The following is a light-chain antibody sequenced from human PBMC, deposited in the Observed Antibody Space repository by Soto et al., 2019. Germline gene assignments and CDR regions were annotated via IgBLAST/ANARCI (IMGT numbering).Light chain of an antibody. J-gene: IGKJ4*01. CDR1: QTINRN. CDR3: QQYNSYPLT. Sequence: DIQMTQSPSSLSASVGDRVTITCRASQTINRNLNWYQKEPGKAPKLLIYGASSLESGVPSRFSGSGSGTEFTLTISSLQPDDFATYYCQQYNSYPLTFGGGTKVEIK. V-gene: IGKV1-5*01. CDR2: GAS.